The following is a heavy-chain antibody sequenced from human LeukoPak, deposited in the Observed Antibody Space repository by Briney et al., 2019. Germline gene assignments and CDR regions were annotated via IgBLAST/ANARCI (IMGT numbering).Heavy chain of an antibody. CDR3: ARSPIVATGYYFDY. CDR2: IYYSGST. V-gene: IGHV4-30-4*01. D-gene: IGHD5-12*01. CDR1: GGSISSGDYY. Sequence: SETLSLTCTVSGGSISSGDYYWSWIRQPPGKGLEWIGYIYYSGSTYYNPSLKSRVTISVDTSKNQFSLKLISLTAADTAVYYCARSPIVATGYYFDYCGHGTLATVSS. J-gene: IGHJ4*01.